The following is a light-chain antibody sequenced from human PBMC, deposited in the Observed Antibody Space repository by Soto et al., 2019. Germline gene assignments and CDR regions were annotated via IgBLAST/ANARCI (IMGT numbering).Light chain of an antibody. CDR2: DVN. Sequence: SVLTQPASVSGSPGQSITISCPGTSSDVGGYNYVSWFQQLPGKAPKLIIYDVNNRPSGVSNRFSASKSANAASLTISELQAEDEADYYCTSYTSSNSLYVFGTGTKVTVL. V-gene: IGLV2-14*03. CDR1: SSDVGGYNY. J-gene: IGLJ1*01. CDR3: TSYTSSNSLYV.